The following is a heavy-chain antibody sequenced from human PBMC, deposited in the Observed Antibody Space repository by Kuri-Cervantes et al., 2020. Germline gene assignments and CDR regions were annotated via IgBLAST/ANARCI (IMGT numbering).Heavy chain of an antibody. D-gene: IGHD1-14*01. Sequence: GGSLRLSCAASGFTFSSYWMSWVRQAPGKGLEWVANIKPDGSVTFYVDSVKGRFTISRDNAKNSLSLQMNSLRVEDTAVYYCTRDLNSRGKGAYWGQGTLVTVSS. V-gene: IGHV3-7*01. J-gene: IGHJ4*02. CDR3: TRDLNSRGKGAY. CDR1: GFTFSSYW. CDR2: IKPDGSVT.